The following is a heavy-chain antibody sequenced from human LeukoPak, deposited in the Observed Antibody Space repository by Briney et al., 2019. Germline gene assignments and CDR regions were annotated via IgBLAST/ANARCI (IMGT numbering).Heavy chain of an antibody. V-gene: IGHV1-2*06. CDR3: ARDPYCGGDCYLAS. J-gene: IGHJ5*02. CDR1: GYTFTGYY. D-gene: IGHD2-21*02. CDR2: INPNSGVT. Sequence: ASVKVSCKASGYTFTGYYMHWVRQAPGQGLEWMGRINPNSGVTNYAQKIQGRVTMTSDTSISTAYMELSRLRSDDTAVYYCARDPYCGGDCYLASWGQGTLVTVSS.